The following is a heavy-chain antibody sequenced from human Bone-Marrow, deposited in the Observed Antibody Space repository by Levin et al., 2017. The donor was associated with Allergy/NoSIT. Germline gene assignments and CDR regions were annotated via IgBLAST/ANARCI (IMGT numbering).Heavy chain of an antibody. Sequence: SETLSLTCFVSGGSISSYYWSWIRQPPGKGLEWIGYIYYSGSTNYNPSLKSRVTISVDTSKNEFSLKLSSVTAADTAVYYCARPVNPRQNPADGAFDIWGQGTMVTVSS. CDR2: IYYSGST. V-gene: IGHV4-59*08. J-gene: IGHJ3*02. CDR3: ARPVNPRQNPADGAFDI. CDR1: GGSISSYY.